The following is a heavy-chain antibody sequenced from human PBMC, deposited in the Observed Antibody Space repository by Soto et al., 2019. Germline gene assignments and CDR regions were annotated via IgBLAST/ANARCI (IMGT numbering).Heavy chain of an antibody. Sequence: ASVKVSCKASGYTFTSYYMHWVRQAPGQGLEWMGIINPSGGSTSYAQKFQGRVTMTRDTSKNQFSLKLSSVTAADTAVYYCALREMGCSGGSCYSLHYYSYYMDVWGKGIMVTVSS. CDR3: ALREMGCSGGSCYSLHYYSYYMDV. J-gene: IGHJ6*03. D-gene: IGHD2-15*01. V-gene: IGHV1-46*03. CDR2: INPSGGST. CDR1: GYTFTSYY.